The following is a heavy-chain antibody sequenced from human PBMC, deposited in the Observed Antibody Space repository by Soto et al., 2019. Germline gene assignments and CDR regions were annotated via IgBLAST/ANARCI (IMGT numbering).Heavy chain of an antibody. CDR1: CGTIINFY. CDR2: IYYNGRT. D-gene: IGHD3-3*01. J-gene: IGHJ4*02. CDR3: ARRITIFGVPKYFDY. V-gene: IGHV4-59*01. Sequence: LVPLPPPSTVFCGTIINFYWRRIRQTPGKGLEWIGYIYYNGRTNYNPSLKSRVTISVDTSENQFSLKLTSVSAADTAMYYCARRITIFGVPKYFDYWGQGTLVTVSS.